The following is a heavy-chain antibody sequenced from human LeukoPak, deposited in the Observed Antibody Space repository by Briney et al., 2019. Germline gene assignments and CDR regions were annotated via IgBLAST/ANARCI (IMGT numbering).Heavy chain of an antibody. CDR1: GFTFSSSW. D-gene: IGHD2-2*01. J-gene: IGHJ4*02. CDR2: INRDGIGK. V-gene: IGHV3-7*01. CDR3: ARDSNYCSSTNCCFDY. Sequence: PGGSLRLSCAASGFTFSSSWMSWVRQAPGKGLEWVANINRDGIGKYYVDFVKGRFTISRDNAKNSLYLQMNGLRAEDTAVYYCARDSNYCSSTNCCFDYWGQGTLVTVSS.